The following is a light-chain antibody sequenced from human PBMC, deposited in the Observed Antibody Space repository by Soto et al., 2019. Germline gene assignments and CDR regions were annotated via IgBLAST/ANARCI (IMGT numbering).Light chain of an antibody. J-gene: IGKJ4*01. Sequence: DIQMTQSPSSVSASVGDRVTITCRASQDINKWLAWYQQKPGTAPKLLIYSASSLYTGVPSRFSGSGSGTDFTLTISSLQPEDFATYYCQQANTFALTFSGGTKVDI. CDR2: SAS. CDR1: QDINKW. V-gene: IGKV1-12*01. CDR3: QQANTFALT.